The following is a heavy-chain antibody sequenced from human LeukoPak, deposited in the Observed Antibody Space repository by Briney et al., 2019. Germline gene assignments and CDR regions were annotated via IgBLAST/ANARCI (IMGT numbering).Heavy chain of an antibody. V-gene: IGHV4-34*01. CDR1: GGSFSGYY. J-gene: IGHJ5*02. CDR2: INHSGST. Sequence: SETLSLTCAVYGGSFSGYYWSWIRQPPGKGLEWIGEINHSGSTNYNPSLKSRVTISVDTSKNQFSPKLSSVTAADTAVYYCARLYYDFWSGYYQNWFDPWGQGTLVTVSS. CDR3: ARLYYDFWSGYYQNWFDP. D-gene: IGHD3-3*01.